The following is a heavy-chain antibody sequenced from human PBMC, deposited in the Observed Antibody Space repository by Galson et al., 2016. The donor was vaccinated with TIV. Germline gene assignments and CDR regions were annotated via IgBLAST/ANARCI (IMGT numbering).Heavy chain of an antibody. Sequence: SLRLSCAASGFAFRSFWMSWVRQAPGKGLEWVANIEEDGSETYYVDPVKGRFTISRDNAKNSLHLQMNSLRAEDTAVYYCFIGHYSDSWGQGTLVTVSS. J-gene: IGHJ4*02. V-gene: IGHV3-7*01. D-gene: IGHD3-16*02. CDR2: IEEDGSET. CDR1: GFAFRSFW. CDR3: FIGHYSDS.